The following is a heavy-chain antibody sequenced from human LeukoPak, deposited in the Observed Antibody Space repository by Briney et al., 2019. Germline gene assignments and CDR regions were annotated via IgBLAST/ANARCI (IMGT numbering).Heavy chain of an antibody. Sequence: SETLSLTCTVSGGSISSGDYYWSWIRQPPGKGLEWIGYIYYSGSTYYNPSLKSRVTISVDTSKNQFSLRLSSVTAADTAVYYCARDGNPGSGSYVPTYVFDYWGQGTLVTVSS. D-gene: IGHD3-10*01. J-gene: IGHJ4*02. CDR2: IYYSGST. CDR1: GGSISSGDYY. V-gene: IGHV4-30-4*01. CDR3: ARDGNPGSGSYVPTYVFDY.